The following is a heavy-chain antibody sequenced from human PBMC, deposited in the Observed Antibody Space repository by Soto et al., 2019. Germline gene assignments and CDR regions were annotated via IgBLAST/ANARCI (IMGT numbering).Heavy chain of an antibody. J-gene: IGHJ4*02. Sequence: GESLKISCMGSGYSFTSYWISWVRQMPGKGLEWMGRIDPSDSYTNYSPSFQGHVTISADKSISTAYLQWSSLKASDTAMYYCARTTYYYDSSGYSPYYFDYWGKGTLVTISS. CDR3: ARTTYYYDSSGYSPYYFDY. V-gene: IGHV5-10-1*01. CDR2: IDPSDSYT. CDR1: GYSFTSYW. D-gene: IGHD3-22*01.